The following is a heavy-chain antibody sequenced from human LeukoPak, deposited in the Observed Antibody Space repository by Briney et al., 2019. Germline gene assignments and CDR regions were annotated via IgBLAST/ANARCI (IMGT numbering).Heavy chain of an antibody. J-gene: IGHJ4*02. D-gene: IGHD4-17*01. V-gene: IGHV3-21*06. CDR1: GFTFRSYN. Sequence: GGSLRLSCVASGFTFRSYNMNWVRQAPGKGPEWVSFISKTSANIYYGASVRGRFTISRDNLKNSILLEMSSLRAEDTGVYYCVRGDGDLFDFWGQGTLVSVSS. CDR2: ISKTSANI. CDR3: VRGDGDLFDF.